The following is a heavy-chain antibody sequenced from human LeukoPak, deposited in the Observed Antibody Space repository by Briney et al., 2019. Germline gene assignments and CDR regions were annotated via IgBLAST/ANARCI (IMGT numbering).Heavy chain of an antibody. CDR2: ISYDGSNK. CDR3: ATSPGCTNGVCYFDY. J-gene: IGHJ4*02. Sequence: GGSLRLSCAASGFTFSSYGMHWVRQAPGKGLEWVAVISYDGSNKYYADSVKGRFAISRDNSKNTLYLQMNSLRAEDTAVYYCATSPGCTNGVCYFDYWGQGTLVTVSS. D-gene: IGHD2-8*01. V-gene: IGHV3-30*03. CDR1: GFTFSSYG.